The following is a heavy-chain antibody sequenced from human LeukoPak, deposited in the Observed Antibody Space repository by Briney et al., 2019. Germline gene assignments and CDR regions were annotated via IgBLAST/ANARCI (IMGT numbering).Heavy chain of an antibody. J-gene: IGHJ1*01. CDR2: IKQDGSEK. CDR1: GFTFSSYW. V-gene: IGHV3-7*01. D-gene: IGHD5/OR15-5a*01. Sequence: GGSLRLSCAASGFTFSSYWMSWVRLAPGKGLEWVANIKQDGSEKYYVDSVRGRFSISRDNSKNSLYLQMDSLRADDTAVYYCARVITVYNVYEEVAEYFQYWGQGTLVTVSS. CDR3: ARVITVYNVYEEVAEYFQY.